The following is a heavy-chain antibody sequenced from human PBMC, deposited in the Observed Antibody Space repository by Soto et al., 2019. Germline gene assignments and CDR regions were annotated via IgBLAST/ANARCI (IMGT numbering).Heavy chain of an antibody. D-gene: IGHD3-16*01. V-gene: IGHV3-23*01. CDR3: AKDKYTDSVRRVWFFDF. Sequence: EVQLLESGGGLVKSGGSLRLSCVASGFTFSKYAMTWVRQAPGKGLEWVSSISSNGMTTDYADSVKGRFTISRDNSRNTLSLQIDSLRGDDAALYYCAKDKYTDSVRRVWFFDFWGRGTLVTVSS. CDR1: GFTFSKYA. CDR2: ISSNGMTT. J-gene: IGHJ2*01.